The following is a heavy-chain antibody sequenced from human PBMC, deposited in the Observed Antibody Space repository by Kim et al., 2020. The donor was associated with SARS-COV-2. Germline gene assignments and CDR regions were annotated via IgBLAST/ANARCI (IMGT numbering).Heavy chain of an antibody. CDR1: GGSISSSSYY. V-gene: IGHV4-39*07. J-gene: IGHJ6*02. CDR3: ARDLEYSSSPGFFGMDV. Sequence: SETLSLTCTVSGGSISSSSYYWGWIRQPPGKGLEWIGSIYYSGSTYYNPSLKSRVTISVDTSKNQFSLKLSSVTAADTAVYYCARDLEYSSSPGFFGMDVWGQGTTVTVSS. CDR2: IYYSGST. D-gene: IGHD6-6*01.